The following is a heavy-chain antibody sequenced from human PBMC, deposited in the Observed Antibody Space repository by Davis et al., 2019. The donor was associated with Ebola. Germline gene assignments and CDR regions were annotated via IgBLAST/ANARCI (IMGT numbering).Heavy chain of an antibody. J-gene: IGHJ4*02. CDR2: ISYDGSNK. CDR3: ATLGVSFDYGAYKYDY. Sequence: GGSLRLSCAASGFPFSSHGIHWVRQAPGKGLEWVAVISYDGSNKDYADSAKGRFTISRDNSKNTLYLQMNSLRPEDTAVYYCATLGVSFDYGAYKYDYWGQGTLVTVSS. D-gene: IGHD4-17*01. V-gene: IGHV3-30*03. CDR1: GFPFSSHG.